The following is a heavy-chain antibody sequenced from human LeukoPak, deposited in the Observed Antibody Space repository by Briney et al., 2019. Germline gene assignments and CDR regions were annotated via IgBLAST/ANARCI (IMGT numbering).Heavy chain of an antibody. J-gene: IGHJ4*02. CDR3: ARVNSSWYVGGPGIDY. Sequence: PSETLSLTCTVSGGSISSYYWSWIRQPPGKGLEWIGYIYYSGSTNYNPSLKSRVTISVDTSKNQFSLKLSSVTAADTAVYYCARVNSSWYVGGPGIDYWGQGTLVTVSS. V-gene: IGHV4-59*01. D-gene: IGHD6-13*01. CDR2: IYYSGST. CDR1: GGSISSYY.